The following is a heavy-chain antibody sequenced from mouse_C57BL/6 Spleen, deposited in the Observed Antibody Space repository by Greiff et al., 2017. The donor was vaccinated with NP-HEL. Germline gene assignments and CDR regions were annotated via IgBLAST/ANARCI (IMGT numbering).Heavy chain of an antibody. V-gene: IGHV1-9*01. D-gene: IGHD1-1*01. J-gene: IGHJ3*01. Sequence: QVQLQQSGAELMKPGASVKLSCKATGYTFTGYWIEWVKQRPGHGLEWIGEILPGSGSTNYNQKFKGKATFTADTSSNTAYMQLSSLTTEYSAIYYCASYVSGYRCAYWGQGTLVTVSA. CDR2: ILPGSGST. CDR1: GYTFTGYW. CDR3: ASYVSGYRCAY.